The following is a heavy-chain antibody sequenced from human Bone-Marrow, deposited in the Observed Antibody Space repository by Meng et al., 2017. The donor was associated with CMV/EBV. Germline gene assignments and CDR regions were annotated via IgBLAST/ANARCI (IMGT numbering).Heavy chain of an antibody. CDR3: ARGGPEYSYGYVDFDY. CDR2: IYYSGST. CDR1: GSSSSGGYY. Sequence: GSSSSGGYYWSWSRQHPGKSLEWIGYIYYSGSTYYNPSLKSRVTISVDTSKNQFSLKLSSVTAADTAVYYCARGGPEYSYGYVDFDYWGQGTLVTVSS. J-gene: IGHJ4*02. V-gene: IGHV4-31*02. D-gene: IGHD5-18*01.